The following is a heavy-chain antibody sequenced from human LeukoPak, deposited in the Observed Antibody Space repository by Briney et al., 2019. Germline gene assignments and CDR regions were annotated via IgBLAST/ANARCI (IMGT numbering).Heavy chain of an antibody. CDR2: IYHSGST. Sequence: SETLSLTCAVSGGSISSGGYSWSWIRQPPGKGLEWIGYIYHSGSTYYNPSLKSRVTISVDRSKNQFSLKLSSVTAADTAVYYCARAVGSSGPYNWFDPWGQGILVTVSS. D-gene: IGHD3-22*01. CDR1: GGSISSGGYS. CDR3: ARAVGSSGPYNWFDP. V-gene: IGHV4-30-2*01. J-gene: IGHJ5*02.